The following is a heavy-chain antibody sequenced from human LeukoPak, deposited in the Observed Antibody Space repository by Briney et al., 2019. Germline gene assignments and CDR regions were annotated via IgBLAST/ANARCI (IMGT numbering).Heavy chain of an antibody. V-gene: IGHV1-2*06. CDR1: GYTFTGYY. J-gene: IGHJ6*02. CDR2: INPNSGGT. D-gene: IGHD3-3*01. Sequence: AASVKVSCKASGYTFTGYYMHWVRQAPGQGLEWMGRINPNSGGTNYAQKFQGRVTMTRDTSISTAYMELSRLRSDDTAVYYCARYPFDYDFWSGYWQSPYYYYYGMDVWGQGTTVTVSS. CDR3: ARYPFDYDFWSGYWQSPYYYYYGMDV.